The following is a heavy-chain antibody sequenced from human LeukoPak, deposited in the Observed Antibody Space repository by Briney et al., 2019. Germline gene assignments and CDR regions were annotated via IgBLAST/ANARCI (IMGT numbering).Heavy chain of an antibody. V-gene: IGHV3-13*01. CDR1: GFTFSSYD. J-gene: IGHJ4*02. CDR3: ARARSGAVAFDY. Sequence: PGGSLRLSCAASGFTFSSYDMHWVRQATGKGLEWVSAIGTAGDTYYPGSVKGRFTISRENAKNSLYLQMNSLRAEDTAVYYCARARSGAVAFDYWGQGTLVTVSS. D-gene: IGHD6-19*01. CDR2: IGTAGDT.